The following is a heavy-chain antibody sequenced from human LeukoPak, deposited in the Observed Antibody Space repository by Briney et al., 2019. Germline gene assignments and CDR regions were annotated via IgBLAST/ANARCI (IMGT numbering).Heavy chain of an antibody. D-gene: IGHD3-22*01. CDR2: MYYSGST. CDR1: GGSISSGDYY. V-gene: IGHV4-30-4*01. CDR3: ARPYYYDSRIDP. Sequence: SQTLSLTRTVSGGSISSGDYYWGWIRQPPGKGLEWIAYMYYSGSTYYNPSLKSRVTMSADTSKNQLSLKLSSVTAADTAVYYCARPYYYDSRIDPWGQGILVTVSS. J-gene: IGHJ5*02.